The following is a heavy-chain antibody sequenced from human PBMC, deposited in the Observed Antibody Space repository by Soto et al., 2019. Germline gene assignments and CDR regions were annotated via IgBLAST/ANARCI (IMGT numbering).Heavy chain of an antibody. CDR3: AKEARWLVTYFDY. CDR2: ISYDGSNK. Sequence: GGSLRLSCAASGFTFSSYGMHWVRQAPGKGLEWVAVISYDGSNKYYADSVKGRFTISRDNSKNTLYLQMNSLRAEDTAVYYCAKEARWLVTYFDYWGQGTLVTVSS. D-gene: IGHD6-19*01. J-gene: IGHJ4*02. CDR1: GFTFSSYG. V-gene: IGHV3-30*18.